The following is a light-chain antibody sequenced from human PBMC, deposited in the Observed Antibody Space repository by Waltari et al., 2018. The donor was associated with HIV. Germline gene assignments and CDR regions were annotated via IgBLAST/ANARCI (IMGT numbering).Light chain of an antibody. V-gene: IGKV2-30*01. CDR3: MQATSWPHT. Sequence: TQSPLSLSVTIGQPAAISCKSNQSLAFRDGTSYLFWYHQRPGHPPRRLLYQVSHRDSGLPGRITGSGSDTDFTLRISRVEAEDAGFYFCMQATSWPHTFGQRTELQI. J-gene: IGKJ2*01. CDR1: QSLAFRDGTSY. CDR2: QVS.